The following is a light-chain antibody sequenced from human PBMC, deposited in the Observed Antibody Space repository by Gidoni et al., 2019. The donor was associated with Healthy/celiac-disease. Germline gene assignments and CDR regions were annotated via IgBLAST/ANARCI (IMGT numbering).Light chain of an antibody. V-gene: IGKV1-39*01. CDR2: AAS. J-gene: IGKJ4*01. CDR1: QSISSY. CDR3: QQSYSTPLT. Sequence: DIHMTHSPSPLSASVGDRVTITRRASQSISSYLHWYQQKPGKAPKFLIYAASSLQSGVPSRVSGSGSGTDFTLTISSLQPEDFATYYCQQSYSTPLTFGGGTKVEIK.